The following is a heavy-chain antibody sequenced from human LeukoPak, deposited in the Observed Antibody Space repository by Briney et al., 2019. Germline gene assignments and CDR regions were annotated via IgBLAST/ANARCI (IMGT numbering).Heavy chain of an antibody. CDR2: ISGGGEST. CDR1: GFTVSRNY. J-gene: IGHJ4*02. V-gene: IGHV3-23*01. D-gene: IGHD2-15*01. Sequence: GGSLRLSCAASGFTVSRNYMSWVRQAPGKGLEWVSAISGGGESTYNADSVKGRFIISRDNSKNTLYLQMNSLRAEDTAVYYCAKGEGGYCSSSSCSTYFDYWGQGTLVTVSS. CDR3: AKGEGGYCSSSSCSTYFDY.